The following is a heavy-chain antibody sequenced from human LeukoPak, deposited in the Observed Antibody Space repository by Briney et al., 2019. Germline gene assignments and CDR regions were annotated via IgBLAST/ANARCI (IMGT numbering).Heavy chain of an antibody. CDR3: TRGRGGYSGYDFFDY. J-gene: IGHJ4*02. V-gene: IGHV3-74*01. D-gene: IGHD5-12*01. CDR2: IKSDGTNT. Sequence: GGSLRLSCAASGFTFSTYWMHWVRQAPGKGLVWVSRIKSDGTNTASADSVKGRFTISRDNAMNTLYLQMNGLRAEDTAVYYCTRGRGGYSGYDFFDYWGQGTLVTVSS. CDR1: GFTFSTYW.